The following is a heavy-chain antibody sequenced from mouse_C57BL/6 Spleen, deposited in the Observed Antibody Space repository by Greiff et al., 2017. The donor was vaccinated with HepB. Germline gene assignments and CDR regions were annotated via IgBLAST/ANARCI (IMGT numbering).Heavy chain of an antibody. CDR1: GYTFTDYN. D-gene: IGHD1-1*01. Sequence: EVMLVESGPELVKPGASVKMSCKASGYTFTDYNMHWVKQSHGKSLEWIGYINPNNGGTSYNQKFKGKATLTVNKSSSTAYMELRSLTSEDSAVYYCAKPPDYYGKGPPFDYWGQGTTLTVSS. V-gene: IGHV1-22*01. J-gene: IGHJ2*01. CDR2: INPNNGGT. CDR3: AKPPDYYGKGPPFDY.